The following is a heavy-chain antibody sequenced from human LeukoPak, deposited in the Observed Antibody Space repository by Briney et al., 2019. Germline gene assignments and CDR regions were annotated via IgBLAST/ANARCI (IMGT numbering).Heavy chain of an antibody. CDR3: AKGLFRASKGWFDP. J-gene: IGHJ5*02. D-gene: IGHD3-10*01. V-gene: IGHV3-30*18. CDR1: GFTFSNYG. Sequence: PGRTLRLSCAASGFTFSNYGMHWVRQAPGKGLEWVALIWCDGSNKYYADSVKGRFTISRDNSESTLYLQMNSLRAEDTAVYYCAKGLFRASKGWFDPWGQGTLVTVSS. CDR2: IWCDGSNK.